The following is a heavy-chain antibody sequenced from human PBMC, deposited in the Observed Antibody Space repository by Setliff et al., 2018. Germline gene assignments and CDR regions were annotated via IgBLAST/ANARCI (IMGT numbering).Heavy chain of an antibody. CDR3: ARGGDSGSYFLANHDAFDI. V-gene: IGHV4-61*09. J-gene: IGHJ3*02. Sequence: SETLSLTCTVSGGSISSGSYYWSWIRQPAGKGLEWIGHIYTSGGTNYNPSLKSRVTISVDTSKNQFSLKLSSVTAADTAVYYCARGGDSGSYFLANHDAFDIWGQGTMVTVSS. CDR2: IYTSGGT. D-gene: IGHD1-26*01. CDR1: GGSISSGSYY.